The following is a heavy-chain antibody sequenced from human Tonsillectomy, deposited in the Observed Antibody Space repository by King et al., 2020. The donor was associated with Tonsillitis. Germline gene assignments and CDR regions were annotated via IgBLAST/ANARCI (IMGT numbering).Heavy chain of an antibody. J-gene: IGHJ2*01. D-gene: IGHD3-10*01. CDR1: GRSFSDYY. CDR2: INPSGST. CDR3: SRGCRYYGWSGLSYFDL. V-gene: IGHV4-34*01. Sequence: VQLQQWGAGLLKPSETLSLTCAVFGRSFSDYYWSWIRQPRGKGLEWIGDINPSGSTNYNPSLKSRVTMSVDTSKNQFSLKVRSVTAADTAVYYCSRGCRYYGWSGLSYFDLWGRGTLVTVSS.